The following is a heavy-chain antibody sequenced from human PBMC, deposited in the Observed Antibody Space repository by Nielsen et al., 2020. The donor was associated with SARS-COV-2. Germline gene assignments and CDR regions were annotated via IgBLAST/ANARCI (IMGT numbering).Heavy chain of an antibody. CDR3: ARGQWLTWFDP. CDR2: MNPNSGNT. D-gene: IGHD6-19*01. Sequence: ASVKVSCKASGGTFSSYAINWVRQATGQGLEWMGWMNPNSGNTGYAQKFQGRVTMTRNTSISTAYMELSSLRSEDTAVYYCARGQWLTWFDPWGQGTLVTVSS. J-gene: IGHJ5*02. V-gene: IGHV1-8*02. CDR1: GGTFSSYA.